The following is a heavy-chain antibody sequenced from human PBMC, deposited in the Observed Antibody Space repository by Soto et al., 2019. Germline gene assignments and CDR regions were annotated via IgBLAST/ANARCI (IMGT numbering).Heavy chain of an antibody. CDR1: GCTXNEVS. Sequence: SXKSSYQVSGCTXNEVSRDWVRQPPGKGLESMGGFDPEDAETIYARRFQGRVTMTEYTYADTAYMELRRLRSEDTAVYYCAAGVVPYGMDVWGQGTTLSVS. CDR3: AAGVVPYGMDV. D-gene: IGHD2-15*01. CDR2: FDPEDAET. J-gene: IGHJ6*02. V-gene: IGHV1-24*01.